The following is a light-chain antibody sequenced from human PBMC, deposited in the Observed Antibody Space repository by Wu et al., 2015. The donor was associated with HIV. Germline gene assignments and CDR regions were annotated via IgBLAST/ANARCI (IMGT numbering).Light chain of an antibody. Sequence: EIVMTQFPATLSVPPGERAILSCRASQSVSSSYLAWYQQKPGQAPRLLIYGASSRATRIPERFSGSGSGTDFTLTISRLEPEDVAVYYCQQYGSSPFTFGQGTKLEIK. CDR2: GAS. V-gene: IGKV3-20*01. CDR3: QQYGSSPFT. J-gene: IGKJ2*01. CDR1: QSVSSSY.